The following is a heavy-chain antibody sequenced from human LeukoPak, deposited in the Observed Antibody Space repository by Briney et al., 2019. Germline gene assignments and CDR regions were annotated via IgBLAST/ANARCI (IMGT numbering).Heavy chain of an antibody. CDR3: ARDPSGSGWFDWYFDL. J-gene: IGHJ2*01. Sequence: SETLSLTCTVSGGSISSYYWSWIRQPPGKGLEWIGYIYYSGSTNYNSSLKSRVTISVDTSKNQFSLKLSSVTAADTAVYYCARDPSGSGWFDWYFDLWGRGTLVTVSS. V-gene: IGHV4-59*01. CDR1: GGSISSYY. D-gene: IGHD6-19*01. CDR2: IYYSGST.